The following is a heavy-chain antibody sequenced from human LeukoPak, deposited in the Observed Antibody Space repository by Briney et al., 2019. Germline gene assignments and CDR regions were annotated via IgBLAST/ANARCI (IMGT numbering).Heavy chain of an antibody. CDR3: ARDYYGSGSYGDY. D-gene: IGHD3-10*01. CDR2: INPSGGST. CDR1: GYTFTIYY. V-gene: IGHV1-46*01. J-gene: IGHJ4*02. Sequence: ASVTVSCKASGYTFTIYYMHWVRQAPGQGLEWMGIINPSGGSTSYAQKFQGRVTMTRDASTSTVYMELSSLRSEDTAVYYCARDYYGSGSYGDYWGQGTLVTVSS.